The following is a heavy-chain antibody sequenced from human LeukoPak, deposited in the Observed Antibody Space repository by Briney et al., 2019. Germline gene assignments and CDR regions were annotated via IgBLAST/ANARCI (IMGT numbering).Heavy chain of an antibody. CDR1: GYIFTGYG. D-gene: IGHD6-6*01. CDR2: INADNGNT. V-gene: IGHV1-3*01. J-gene: IGHJ4*02. Sequence: ASVKVSCKPSGYIFTGYGVHWVRQAPGQRLEWMAWINADNGNTKYSQKLQGRVTMTTDTSTSTAYMELRSLRSDDTAVYYCARDRQDFDYWGQGTLVTVSS. CDR3: ARDRQDFDY.